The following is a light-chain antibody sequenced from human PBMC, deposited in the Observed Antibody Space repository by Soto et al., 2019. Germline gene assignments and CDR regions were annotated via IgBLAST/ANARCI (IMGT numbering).Light chain of an antibody. Sequence: DIVMAQSPATLSVSPGERATLTCRASQSVSSDLAWYQQKPGQVPRLLIYGASNRATGIPARFSGSGSGTEFTLTISSLQSEDFAIYYCQQYTNWPRTFGQGTKVEIK. V-gene: IGKV3D-15*01. CDR3: QQYTNWPRT. J-gene: IGKJ1*01. CDR2: GAS. CDR1: QSVSSD.